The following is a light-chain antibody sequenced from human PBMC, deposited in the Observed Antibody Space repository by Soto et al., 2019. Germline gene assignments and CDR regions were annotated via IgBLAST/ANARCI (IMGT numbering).Light chain of an antibody. CDR1: QDIDKY. V-gene: IGKV1-33*01. Sequence: DIQITQSPSSLSSSVRDRVTITCQASQDIDKYLNWYQQKPGKAPKLLIDDVTNLETGVPSRFSGSGSGTDFTLNISSLQPDDFATYYCQQNYRATPWTFGQGTKVDIK. CDR2: DVT. CDR3: QQNYRATPWT. J-gene: IGKJ1*01.